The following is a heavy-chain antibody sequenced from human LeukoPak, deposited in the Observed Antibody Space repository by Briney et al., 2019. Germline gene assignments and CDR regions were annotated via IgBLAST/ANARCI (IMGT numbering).Heavy chain of an antibody. Sequence: GGSLRLSCAASGFTFSSYPMHWVRQAPGKGLEWVSAISGSGGSTYYADSVKGRFTISRDNSKNTLYLQMNSLRAEDTAVYYCAKSYRIDAMPLDAFDIWGQGTMVTVSS. CDR3: AKSYRIDAMPLDAFDI. CDR1: GFTFSSYP. CDR2: ISGSGGST. V-gene: IGHV3-23*01. J-gene: IGHJ3*02. D-gene: IGHD2-2*01.